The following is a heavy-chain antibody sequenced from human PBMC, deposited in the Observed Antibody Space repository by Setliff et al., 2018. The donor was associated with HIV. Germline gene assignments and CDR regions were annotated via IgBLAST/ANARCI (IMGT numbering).Heavy chain of an antibody. CDR3: ARLGAVAGPPEDN. Sequence: SETLSLTCSVSGGSVSDGRSFWTWIRQPAGKGLEWIGRSHSDGNTNYNPSLNSRLTISVYTSKNHFSLRLTSVTAADTAVYYCARLGAVAGPPEDNWGQGTLVTVSS. CDR2: SHSDGNT. CDR1: GGSVSDGRSF. J-gene: IGHJ4*02. V-gene: IGHV4-61*02. D-gene: IGHD6-19*01.